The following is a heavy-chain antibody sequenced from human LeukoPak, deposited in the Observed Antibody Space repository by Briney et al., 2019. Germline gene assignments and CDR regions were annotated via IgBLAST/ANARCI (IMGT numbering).Heavy chain of an antibody. V-gene: IGHV4-61*02. Sequence: PSQTLSLTCTVSGGSISSGSYYWSWIRQPAGKRLEWIGRIYTSGSTNYNPSLKSRVTISLDTSKDQFSLRLSSVTAADTAVYYCARTSSGVTIIWGQGTLVTVSS. CDR1: GGSISSGSYY. J-gene: IGHJ4*02. D-gene: IGHD3-22*01. CDR2: IYTSGST. CDR3: ARTSSGVTII.